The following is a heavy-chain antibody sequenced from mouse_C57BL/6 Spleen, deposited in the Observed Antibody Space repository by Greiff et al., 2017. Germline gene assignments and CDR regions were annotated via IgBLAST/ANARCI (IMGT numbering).Heavy chain of an antibody. J-gene: IGHJ2*01. V-gene: IGHV6-3*01. CDR2: IRLKSDNYAT. D-gene: IGHD1-1*01. CDR1: GFTFSNYW. CDR3: TGGIYYYGSSYDY. Sequence: EVKLVESGGGLVQPGGSMKLSCVASGFTFSNYWMNWVRQSPETGLEWVAQIRLKSDNYATHYAESVKGRFTISRDDSKSSVYLQMNNLRAEDTGIYYCTGGIYYYGSSYDYWGQGTTLTVSS.